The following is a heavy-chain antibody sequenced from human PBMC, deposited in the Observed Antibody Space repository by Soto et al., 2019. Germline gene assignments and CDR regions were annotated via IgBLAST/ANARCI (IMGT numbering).Heavy chain of an antibody. V-gene: IGHV1-18*01. CDR3: ARECNVPYNYYGMDV. CDR1: GYTFTSYG. CDR2: ISGYNGKT. J-gene: IGHJ6*02. Sequence: QVQLVQSGGGVKKPGASVKVSCKASGYTFTSYGISWVRQAPGQGLEWMGWISGYNGKTNYAQKVQDRVTMTTDTYTSTVYMELRSLRSDDTAVYYGARECNVPYNYYGMDVWGQGTTVTVSS. D-gene: IGHD3-16*01.